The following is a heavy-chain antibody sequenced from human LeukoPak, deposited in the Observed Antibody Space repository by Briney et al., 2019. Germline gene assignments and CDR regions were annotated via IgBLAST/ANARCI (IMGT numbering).Heavy chain of an antibody. CDR3: ATDGGYYWNYCFDY. V-gene: IGHV1-24*01. Sequence: ASVKVSCKVSGYTLTELSMHWVRQAPGKGLERMGGFDPEDGETIYAQKFQGRVTMTEDTSTDTAYMELSSLRSEDTAVYYCATDGGYYWNYCFDYWGQGTLVTVSS. D-gene: IGHD1-1*01. J-gene: IGHJ4*02. CDR1: GYTLTELS. CDR2: FDPEDGET.